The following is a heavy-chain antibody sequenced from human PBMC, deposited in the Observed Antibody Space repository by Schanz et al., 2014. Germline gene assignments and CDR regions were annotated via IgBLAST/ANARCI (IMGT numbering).Heavy chain of an antibody. CDR1: GFTFSSYA. CDR3: AKGRFGELSAFDI. CDR2: ISGRDGST. Sequence: EVQLVESGGGLVQPGGSLRLSCAASGFTFSSYAMTWVRQAPGMGLEWVSAISGRDGSTYYADSVRGRFTISRDNSKNTLYLQMNSLRAEDTAVYYCAKGRFGELSAFDICGQGTMVTVSS. J-gene: IGHJ3*02. D-gene: IGHD3-10*01. V-gene: IGHV3-23*04.